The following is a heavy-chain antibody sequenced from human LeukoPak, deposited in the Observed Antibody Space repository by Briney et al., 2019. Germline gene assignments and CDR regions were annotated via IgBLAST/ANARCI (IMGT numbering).Heavy chain of an antibody. Sequence: ASVTVSCKASVYTFTIYDINWVRQATGQGREWMGWMNPNSGNTGYAQNFQRRVTMTKNTSITTAYMDLISLRSEDPAVYYCARALSWTTESYYYMDVWGKGTTVTVSS. D-gene: IGHD3/OR15-3a*01. V-gene: IGHV1-8*01. CDR1: VYTFTIYD. J-gene: IGHJ6*03. CDR3: ARALSWTTESYYYMDV. CDR2: MNPNSGNT.